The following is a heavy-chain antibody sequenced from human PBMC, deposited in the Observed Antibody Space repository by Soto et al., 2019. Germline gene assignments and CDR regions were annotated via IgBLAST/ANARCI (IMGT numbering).Heavy chain of an antibody. D-gene: IGHD2-15*01. V-gene: IGHV3-74*01. CDR3: VRTSLVVAAATREDY. CDR2: INSDGSST. Sequence: EVQPVESGGGLVQPRGSLRLSCAASGFTFSSYWMHWVRQAPGKGLVWVSRINSDGSSTSYADSVKGRFTISRDNAKNTLYLQMNSLRAEDTAVYYCVRTSLVVAAATREDYWGQGTLVTVSS. J-gene: IGHJ4*02. CDR1: GFTFSSYW.